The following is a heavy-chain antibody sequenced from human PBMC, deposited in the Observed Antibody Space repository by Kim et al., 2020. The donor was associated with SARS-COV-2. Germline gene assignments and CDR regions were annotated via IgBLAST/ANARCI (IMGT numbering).Heavy chain of an antibody. CDR3: GRREITGYYDH. V-gene: IGHV4-59*01. CDR2: T. Sequence: TDNNPSLESRVTISVDTSHNQCSLRLTSVTSADTAVYYCGRREITGYYDHWGQGTLVTVSS. D-gene: IGHD3-9*01. J-gene: IGHJ4*02.